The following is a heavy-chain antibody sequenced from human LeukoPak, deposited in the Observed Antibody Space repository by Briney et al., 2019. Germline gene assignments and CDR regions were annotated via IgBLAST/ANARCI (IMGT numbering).Heavy chain of an antibody. Sequence: SETLSLTCTVSGGSISFYYWSWIRQPPGKGLEWIGYVSYTGSTNYNPSPKSRVTISVDTSKNQFSLKLSSVTAADTAVYYCARGGSGYDAFDIWGQGTMVTVSS. CDR1: GGSISFYY. CDR2: VSYTGST. CDR3: ARGGSGYDAFDI. V-gene: IGHV4-59*01. D-gene: IGHD5-12*01. J-gene: IGHJ3*02.